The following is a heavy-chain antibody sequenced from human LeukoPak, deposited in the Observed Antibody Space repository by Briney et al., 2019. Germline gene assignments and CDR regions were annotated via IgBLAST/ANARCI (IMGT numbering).Heavy chain of an antibody. Sequence: SETLSPTCTVSGYSISSGYYWGWIRQPPGKGLEWIGSIYHSGSTYYNPSLKSRVTISVDTSKNQFSLKLSSVTAADTAVYYCARGHYYDSSGYYPYFDYWGQGTLVTVSS. J-gene: IGHJ4*02. CDR2: IYHSGST. CDR1: GYSISSGYY. V-gene: IGHV4-38-2*02. CDR3: ARGHYYDSSGYYPYFDY. D-gene: IGHD3-22*01.